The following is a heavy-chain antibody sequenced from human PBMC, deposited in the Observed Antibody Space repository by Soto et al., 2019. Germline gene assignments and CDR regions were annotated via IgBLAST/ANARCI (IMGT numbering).Heavy chain of an antibody. CDR2: IFHGGGT. CDR3: ARPHYDSNTFYSFFDY. Sequence: PSETLSLTCGVSGESFSGYYWSWIRQPPGKGLEWIGQIFHGGGTNYSPSLKSRVTISVDTSKNQFSLELSSVTAADTAVYYCARPHYDSNTFYSFFDYWGQGTLATVSS. D-gene: IGHD3-22*01. J-gene: IGHJ4*02. CDR1: GESFSGYY. V-gene: IGHV4-34*12.